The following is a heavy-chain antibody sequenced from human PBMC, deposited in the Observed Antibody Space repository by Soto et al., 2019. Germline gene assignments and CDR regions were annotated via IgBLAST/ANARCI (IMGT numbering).Heavy chain of an antibody. CDR2: IYYSGST. J-gene: IGHJ4*02. CDR1: GGSISSYY. Sequence: SETLSLTCTVSGGSISSYYWSWIRQPPGKGLEWIGYIYYSGSTNYNPSLKSRVTISVDTSKNQFSLKLSSVTAADMAVYYCARGEWGAAAGTRFDYWGQGTLVTVSS. CDR3: ARGEWGAAAGTRFDY. V-gene: IGHV4-59*01. D-gene: IGHD6-13*01.